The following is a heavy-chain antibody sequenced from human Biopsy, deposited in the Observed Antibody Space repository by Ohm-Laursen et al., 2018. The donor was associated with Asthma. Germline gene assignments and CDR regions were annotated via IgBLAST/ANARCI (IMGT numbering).Heavy chain of an antibody. V-gene: IGHV3-30*03. Sequence: SLRLSCSASGFTFSSYGMHWVRQAPGKGLEWVALISNDGSSKYYADSVKGRFTISRDISKNTLYLQMNSLRAEDTAVYYCARSDCGSGGYCYIPFYFWGQGTLVTVSS. J-gene: IGHJ4*02. CDR2: ISNDGSSK. CDR3: ARSDCGSGGYCYIPFYF. D-gene: IGHD2-21*02. CDR1: GFTFSSYG.